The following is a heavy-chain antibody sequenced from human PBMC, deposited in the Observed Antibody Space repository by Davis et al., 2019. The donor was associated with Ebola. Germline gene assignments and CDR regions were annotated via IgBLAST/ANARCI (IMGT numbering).Heavy chain of an antibody. CDR1: GFTFSSYT. D-gene: IGHD4-17*01. CDR2: IKSKTDGGTT. Sequence: GGSLRLSCAASGFTFSSYTMSWVRQAPGKGPEWVGLIKSKTDGGTTDYAAPVKGRFAMSRDDSKNTLYLQMNSLKIEDTAVYYCTTLSTVTTMYFDLWGRGTLVTVSS. V-gene: IGHV3-15*01. CDR3: TTLSTVTTMYFDL. J-gene: IGHJ2*01.